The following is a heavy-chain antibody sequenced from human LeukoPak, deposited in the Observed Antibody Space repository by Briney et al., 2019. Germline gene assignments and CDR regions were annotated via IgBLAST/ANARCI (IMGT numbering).Heavy chain of an antibody. CDR2: IWYDGSKT. CDR1: GFTFSSYG. V-gene: IGHV3-33*01. J-gene: IGHJ4*02. D-gene: IGHD3-16*02. Sequence: GSLRLSCAASGFTFSSYGMHWVRQAPGKGLEWVAVIWYDGSKTYYADSVEGRFTISRDSSKKTLSLQMNSLRAEDTAVYYCARDGNYRFDYWGQGTLVTVSS. CDR3: ARDGNYRFDY.